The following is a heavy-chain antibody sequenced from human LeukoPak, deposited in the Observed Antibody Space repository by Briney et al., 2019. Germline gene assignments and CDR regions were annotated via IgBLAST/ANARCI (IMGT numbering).Heavy chain of an antibody. CDR1: GLTFNSYG. CDR3: AKDAGDFWSGLYYYYMDV. Sequence: PGGSLRLSCAVSGLTFNSYGMNWVRQAPGKGLEWVSGISGSGGKTYDADSVKGRFPISRDNSKNMLYLQMSSLRADDTAVYYCAKDAGDFWSGLYYYYMDVWGKGTTVTVSS. J-gene: IGHJ6*03. D-gene: IGHD3-3*01. V-gene: IGHV3-23*01. CDR2: ISGSGGKT.